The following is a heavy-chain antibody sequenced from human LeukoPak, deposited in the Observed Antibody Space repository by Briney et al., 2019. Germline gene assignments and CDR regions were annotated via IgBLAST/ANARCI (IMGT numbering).Heavy chain of an antibody. V-gene: IGHV4-61*02. CDR3: ARARTTHPYYYYYMDV. Sequence: SETLSLTCTVSGGSISSGNYYWSWIRQPAGKGLEWIGRIYTSGSTDYNPSLKSRVTISIDTSKNQFSLKLSSVTAADTAMYYCARARTTHPYYYYYMDVWGKGTTVTVSS. CDR1: GGSISSGNYY. J-gene: IGHJ6*03. CDR2: IYTSGST. D-gene: IGHD4-11*01.